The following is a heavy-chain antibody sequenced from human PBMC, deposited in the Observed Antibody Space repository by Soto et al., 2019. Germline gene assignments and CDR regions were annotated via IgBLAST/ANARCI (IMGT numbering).Heavy chain of an antibody. CDR2: ISGSGAGT. Sequence: EVQLLESGGGLVQPGGSLRLSCAASGFTFTNFAMSWVRQAPGKGLEWVSAISGSGAGTYFADSVKGRFTISRDNSKNTLYLQMNSLRAEDTAAYYCAKESLTVAGSYFGYWGQGILVTVSS. V-gene: IGHV3-23*01. CDR3: AKESLTVAGSYFGY. J-gene: IGHJ4*02. CDR1: GFTFTNFA. D-gene: IGHD6-19*01.